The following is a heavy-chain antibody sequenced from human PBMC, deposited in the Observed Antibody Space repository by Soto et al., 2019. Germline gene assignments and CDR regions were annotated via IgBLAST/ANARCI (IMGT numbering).Heavy chain of an antibody. CDR2: IKQDGSEK. D-gene: IGHD3-3*01. Sequence: GGSLRLSCAASGFTFSSYWMSWVRQAPGKGLEWVANIKQDGSEKYYVDSVKGRFTISRDNAKKSLYLQMNSLRAEDTAVYYCAREIRLRFLEWLRSFDYWGQGTLVTVSS. CDR1: GFTFSSYW. CDR3: AREIRLRFLEWLRSFDY. V-gene: IGHV3-7*05. J-gene: IGHJ4*02.